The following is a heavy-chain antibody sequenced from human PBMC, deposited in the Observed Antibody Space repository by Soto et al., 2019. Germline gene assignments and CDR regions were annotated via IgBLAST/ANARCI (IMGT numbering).Heavy chain of an antibody. Sequence: SETLSLTCTVSGGSISSYYWSWIRQPPGKGLEWIGYIYYSGSTNYNPSLKSRVTISVDTSKNQFSLKLSSVTAADTAVYYCARAPAYNWNQAPIDYWGQGTLVTVSS. V-gene: IGHV4-59*08. D-gene: IGHD1-20*01. CDR2: IYYSGST. CDR1: GGSISSYY. CDR3: ARAPAYNWNQAPIDY. J-gene: IGHJ4*02.